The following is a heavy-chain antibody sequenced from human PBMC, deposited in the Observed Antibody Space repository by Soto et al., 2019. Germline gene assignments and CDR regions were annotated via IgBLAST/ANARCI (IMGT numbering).Heavy chain of an antibody. CDR2: INQRGII. V-gene: IGHV4-34*01. J-gene: IGHJ6*01. D-gene: IGHD2-2*01. Sequence: PSETLSLTCTVYGGSFSAYYWSWVRQSPGEGLEWIAEINQRGIINYNPSLKSRVIMSLDTSKNQFSLNLTSVTAADTAVYYCASRAYYANRGVWGHGTTVTVSS. CDR1: GGSFSAYY. CDR3: ASRAYYANRGV.